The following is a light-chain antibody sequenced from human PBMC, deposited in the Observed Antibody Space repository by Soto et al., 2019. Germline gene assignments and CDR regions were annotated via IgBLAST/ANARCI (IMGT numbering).Light chain of an antibody. CDR3: ASYTGSDTLV. CDR1: SSDVGGYNY. Sequence: QSVLTQPPSASGSPGQSVTISCTGTSSDVGGYNYVSWCQQHPGKAPKLMIYEVSKRPSGVPDRLSGSKSGNTASLTVSGLQVEDEADYYCASYTGSDTLVFGGGTKLTVL. J-gene: IGLJ2*01. V-gene: IGLV2-8*01. CDR2: EVS.